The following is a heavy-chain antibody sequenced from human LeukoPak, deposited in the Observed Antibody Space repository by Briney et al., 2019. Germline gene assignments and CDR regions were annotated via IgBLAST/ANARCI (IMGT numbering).Heavy chain of an antibody. CDR3: AKDRRLLWFGELLLTFDY. V-gene: IGHV3-23*01. Sequence: GGSLRLSCEASGITFSNFAMSWVRQAPGKGLEWVSAISGSGETTHYADSVKGRFTISRDNSKNTLYPQMNSLRVDDTAVYYCAKDRRLLWFGELLLTFDYWGQGTLVTVSS. CDR1: GITFSNFA. CDR2: ISGSGETT. J-gene: IGHJ4*02. D-gene: IGHD3-10*01.